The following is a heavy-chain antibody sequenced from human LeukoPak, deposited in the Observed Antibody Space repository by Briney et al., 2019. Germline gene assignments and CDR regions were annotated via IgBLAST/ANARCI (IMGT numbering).Heavy chain of an antibody. Sequence: GGSLRLSCAASGFTFSSYSMNWIRQAAGKGLEWVSSISSSTSYIYYADSVKGRFTISKDNAKNSLYLQMNSLRAEDTAVYYCARAGGSTVSHSDYWGQGTLVTVSS. CDR1: GFTFSSYS. CDR2: ISSSTSYI. V-gene: IGHV3-21*01. CDR3: ARAGGSTVSHSDY. J-gene: IGHJ4*02. D-gene: IGHD4-17*01.